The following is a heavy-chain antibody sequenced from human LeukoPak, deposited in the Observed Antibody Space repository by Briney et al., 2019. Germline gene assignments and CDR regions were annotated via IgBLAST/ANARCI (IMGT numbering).Heavy chain of an antibody. J-gene: IGHJ3*02. CDR3: ARATADAFDI. Sequence: PGGSLRLSCAASGFAFSNYYMIWIRQAPGKGLEWISYISSSATTIYYVDSVKGRFTISRDNAKNSLYLQMNSLRVEDTAVYYCARATADAFDIWGQGTMVTVS. V-gene: IGHV3-11*01. CDR1: GFAFSNYY. CDR2: ISSSATTI.